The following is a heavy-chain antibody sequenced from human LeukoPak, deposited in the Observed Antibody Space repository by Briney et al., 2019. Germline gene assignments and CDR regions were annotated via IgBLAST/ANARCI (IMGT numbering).Heavy chain of an antibody. CDR3: ARDLYQLPFIDRSPYYYYGMDV. J-gene: IGHJ6*02. CDR1: GGSISSYY. V-gene: IGHV4-59*01. CDR2: IYYSGST. D-gene: IGHD2-2*01. Sequence: TSETLSLTCTVSGGSISSYYWSWIRQPPGKGLEWIGYIYYSGSTNYNPSLKSRVTISVDTSKNQFSLKLSSVTAADTAVYYCARDLYQLPFIDRSPYYYYGMDVWGQGTTVTVSS.